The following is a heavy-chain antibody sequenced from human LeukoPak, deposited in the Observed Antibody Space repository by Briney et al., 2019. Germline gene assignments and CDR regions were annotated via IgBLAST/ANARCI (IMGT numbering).Heavy chain of an antibody. CDR1: GGSISSYY. CDR3: ARQYSGSYYSFDY. Sequence: XCTVAGGSISSYYWXWIRQPPGKGVEGIGYIYYSGSTNYNPSLTSRVTISVETSKNQCSLKLSSVTAADTAVYYCARQYSGSYYSFDYWGQGTLVTVSS. V-gene: IGHV4-59*01. J-gene: IGHJ4*02. D-gene: IGHD1-26*01. CDR2: IYYSGST.